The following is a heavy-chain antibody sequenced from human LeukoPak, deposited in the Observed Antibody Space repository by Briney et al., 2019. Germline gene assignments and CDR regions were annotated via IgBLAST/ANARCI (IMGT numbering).Heavy chain of an antibody. CDR1: GYTFTGYY. V-gene: IGHV1-2*02. J-gene: IGHJ3*02. CDR3: ARGDTPKDAFDI. Sequence: ASVKVSCTASGYTFTGYYMHWVRQAPGQGLEWMGWINPNSGGTNYAQKFQGRVTMTRDTSISTAYMELSRLRSDDTAVYYCARGDTPKDAFDIWGQGTMVTVSS. CDR2: INPNSGGT. D-gene: IGHD3-9*01.